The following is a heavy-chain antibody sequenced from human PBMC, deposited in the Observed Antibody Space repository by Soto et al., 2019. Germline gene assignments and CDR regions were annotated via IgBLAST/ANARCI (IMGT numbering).Heavy chain of an antibody. V-gene: IGHV3-21*03. CDR3: TTGIYYDILTGYHNVAY. CDR1: GFTFSNYN. D-gene: IGHD3-9*01. Sequence: PGGSLRLSCVASGFTFSNYNMNWVRQAPGQGLEWVSHISWSSIYIHYADSVRGRFTISRDNAKNSVYLQMNSLKTEDTAVYYCTTGIYYDILTGYHNVAYWCQGALVTVSS. CDR2: ISWSSIYI. J-gene: IGHJ4*02.